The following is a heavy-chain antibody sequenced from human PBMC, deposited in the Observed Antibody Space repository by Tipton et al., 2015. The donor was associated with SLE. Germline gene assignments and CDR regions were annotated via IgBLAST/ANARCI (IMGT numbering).Heavy chain of an antibody. CDR2: IYNSGST. J-gene: IGHJ3*02. Sequence: TLSLTCTASGGSISSSSYYWSWIRQPAGKGLEWIGRIYNSGSTNYNPSLKSRVLISVDTSRNQFSLRLSAVTAADTAVYYCARSYYDSWSGYSYDGFDIWAQGTMVAVSS. CDR1: GGSISSSSYY. CDR3: ARSYYDSWSGYSYDGFDI. V-gene: IGHV4-61*02. D-gene: IGHD3-3*01.